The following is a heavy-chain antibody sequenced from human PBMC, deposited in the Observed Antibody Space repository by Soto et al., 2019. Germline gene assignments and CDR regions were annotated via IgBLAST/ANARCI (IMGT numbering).Heavy chain of an antibody. D-gene: IGHD2-2*01. CDR2: IIPIFGTA. Sequence: SVKVSCKASGGTFSSYAISWVRQAPGQGLEWMGGIIPIFGTANYAQKFQGRVTITADKSTSTAYMELSSLRSEDTAVYYCARGRRYCSSISCWSGFDPWGQGTLGTVSS. CDR1: GGTFSSYA. J-gene: IGHJ5*02. CDR3: ARGRRYCSSISCWSGFDP. V-gene: IGHV1-69*06.